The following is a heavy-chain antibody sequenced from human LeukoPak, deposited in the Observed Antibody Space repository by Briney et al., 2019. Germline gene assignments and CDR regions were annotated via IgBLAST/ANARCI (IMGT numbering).Heavy chain of an antibody. J-gene: IGHJ6*03. D-gene: IGHD2-2*01. CDR3: ARDIVVVPAATHYYYYYMDV. Sequence: SETLSLTCTVSGGSISSYYWSWIRQPAGKGLEWIERIYTSGSTNYNPSLKSRVTMSVDTSKNQFSLKLSSVTAADTAVYYCARDIVVVPAATHYYYYYMDVWGKGTTVTVSS. CDR2: IYTSGST. V-gene: IGHV4-4*07. CDR1: GGSISSYY.